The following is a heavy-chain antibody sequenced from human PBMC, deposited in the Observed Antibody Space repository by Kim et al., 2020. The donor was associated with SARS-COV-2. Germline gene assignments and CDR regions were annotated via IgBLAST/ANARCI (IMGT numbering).Heavy chain of an antibody. CDR3: AKWWEGSMDYFDY. Sequence: GGSLRLSCAASGFTFSSYAMSWVRQVPGKGLEWVSAISGGGERTYYADSVRGRFTLSRDNSKDTVFLQLDSLRVEDTALYYCAKWWEGSMDYFDYWGQGTLVTVSS. CDR2: ISGGGERT. V-gene: IGHV3-23*01. CDR1: GFTFSSYA. D-gene: IGHD1-26*01. J-gene: IGHJ4*02.